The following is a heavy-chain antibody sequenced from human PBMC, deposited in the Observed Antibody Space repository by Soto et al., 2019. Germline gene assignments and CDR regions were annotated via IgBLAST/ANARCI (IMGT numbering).Heavy chain of an antibody. J-gene: IGHJ4*02. CDR3: ARLFCSSSTCYIGLDY. D-gene: IGHD2-2*02. CDR1: GYSFTSYW. V-gene: IGHV5-51*01. CDR2: IYPDDSRI. Sequence: PGEPLKISSKGSGYSFTSYWIAWVRRMPGKGLEWMGIIYPDDSRIKYSPSFQGQVTISADKSISTAYLHWTSLRASDTAMYYCARLFCSSSTCYIGLDYWGQGTPVTGSS.